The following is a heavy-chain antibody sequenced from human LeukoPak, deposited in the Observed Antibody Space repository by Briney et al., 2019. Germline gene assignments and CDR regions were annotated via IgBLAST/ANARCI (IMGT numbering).Heavy chain of an antibody. CDR2: INPSGDGT. CDR1: GYSFSSYY. V-gene: IGHV1-46*01. CDR3: AREVTIGEGATDY. Sequence: ASVKVSCKASGYSFSSYYMHWVRQAPGQGLEWMGIINPSGDGTSYAQKFQGRVTMTRDTSTSTVYMEVSSLRSEDTAVYYCAREVTIGEGATDYWGQGTLVTVSS. D-gene: IGHD1-26*01. J-gene: IGHJ4*02.